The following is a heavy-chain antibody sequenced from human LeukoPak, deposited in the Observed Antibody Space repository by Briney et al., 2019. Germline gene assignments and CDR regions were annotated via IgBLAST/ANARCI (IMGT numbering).Heavy chain of an antibody. D-gene: IGHD3-10*01. V-gene: IGHV1-69*13. J-gene: IGHJ6*03. Sequence: EASVKVSCKASGGTFSSYAISWVRQAPGQGLEWMGGIIPIFGTANYAQKFQGRVTITADESTSTAYMELSSLRSEDTAVYYCARGAPFGSGSYRYYYYYYMDVWGKGTTVTVSS. CDR3: ARGAPFGSGSYRYYYYYYMDV. CDR1: GGTFSSYA. CDR2: IIPIFGTA.